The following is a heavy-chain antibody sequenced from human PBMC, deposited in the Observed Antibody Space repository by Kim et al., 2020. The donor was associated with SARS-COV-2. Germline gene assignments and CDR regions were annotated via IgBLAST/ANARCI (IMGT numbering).Heavy chain of an antibody. CDR2: ISGSAEYI. CDR1: GLTFTSYS. D-gene: IGHD3-10*01. Sequence: GGSLRLSCTASGLTFTSYSMNWFRQAPGKGLEWVSSISGSAEYIFHADSVKGRFTISRDNAKNSLYLQVNILRAEDTAVYYCARGLKLSGPGSYYYYGMDVWGQGTTVTVSS. CDR3: ARGLKLSGPGSYYYYGMDV. J-gene: IGHJ6*02. V-gene: IGHV3-21*01.